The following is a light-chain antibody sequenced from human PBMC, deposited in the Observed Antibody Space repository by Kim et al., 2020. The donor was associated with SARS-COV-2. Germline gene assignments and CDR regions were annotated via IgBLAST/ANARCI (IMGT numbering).Light chain of an antibody. CDR3: QQFDNLSLT. CDR1: RDISNN. CDR2: DAS. V-gene: IGKV1-33*01. J-gene: IGKJ4*01. Sequence: DIKMTQSPSSLTASVGDRVTITCQASRDISNNLNWYQQKPGKAPKVLIYDASNVQTGVPSRFSGSGSGTDFTFTITSLQPEDVATYYCQQFDNLSLTFGGGTKLEI.